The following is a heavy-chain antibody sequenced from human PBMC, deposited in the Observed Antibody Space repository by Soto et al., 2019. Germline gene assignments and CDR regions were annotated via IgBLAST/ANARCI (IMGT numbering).Heavy chain of an antibody. V-gene: IGHV1-69*13. CDR3: ARQSAYIWGFDRPRGLFDF. J-gene: IGHJ3*01. CDR1: GYTFTSYG. CDR2: IIPIFGTA. Sequence: GSSVKVSCKASGYTFTSYGISWVRQAPGQGLEWMGGIIPIFGTANYAQKFQGRVTITADESTSTAYMELSSLRSEDTAVYYCARQSAYIWGFDRPRGLFDFWAQGTMVPVSS. D-gene: IGHD3-16*01.